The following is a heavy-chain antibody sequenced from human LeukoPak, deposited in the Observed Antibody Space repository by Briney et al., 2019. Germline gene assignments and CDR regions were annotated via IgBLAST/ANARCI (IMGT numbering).Heavy chain of an antibody. CDR3: ARDLITIFGVVTLTYDY. J-gene: IGHJ4*02. V-gene: IGHV1-69*01. CDR2: IIPIFGTA. D-gene: IGHD3-3*01. CDR1: GGTFSSYA. Sequence: SVKVSCKASGGTFSSYAISWVRQAPGQGLEWMGGIIPIFGTANYAQKFQGRVTITADESTSTAYMELSRLRSDDTAVYYCARDLITIFGVVTLTYDYWGQGTLVTVSS.